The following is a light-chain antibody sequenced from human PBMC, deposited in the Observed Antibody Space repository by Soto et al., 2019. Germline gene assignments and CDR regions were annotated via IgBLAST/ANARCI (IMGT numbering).Light chain of an antibody. J-gene: IGKJ1*01. V-gene: IGKV2-28*01. Sequence: DIVITQSPLSLPVTPGEPASISCSSSQSLLHSNGYNYLDWYLQKPGQSPQLLIYLGSNRASGVPDRFSGSGSGTDFTLKIGRVEAEDVGVYYCMQALQTLWTFGQGTKVDIK. CDR2: LGS. CDR3: MQALQTLWT. CDR1: QSLLHSNGYNY.